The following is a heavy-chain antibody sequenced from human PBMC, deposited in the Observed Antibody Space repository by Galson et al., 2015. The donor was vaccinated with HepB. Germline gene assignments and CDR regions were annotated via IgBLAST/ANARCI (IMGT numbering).Heavy chain of an antibody. J-gene: IGHJ5*02. CDR1: GFTVSSNY. Sequence: SLRLSCAASGFTVSSNYMSWVRQAPGKGLEWVSVIYSGGSTYYADSVKGRFTISRDNSKNTLYLQMNSLRAEDTAVYYCARDPCTSHCEGGWFDPWGQGTLFTVSS. V-gene: IGHV3-53*01. D-gene: IGHD2-2*01. CDR2: IYSGGST. CDR3: ARDPCTSHCEGGWFDP.